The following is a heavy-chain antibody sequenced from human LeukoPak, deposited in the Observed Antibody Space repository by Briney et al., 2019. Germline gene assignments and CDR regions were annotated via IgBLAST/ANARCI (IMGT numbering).Heavy chain of an antibody. CDR2: ITSSGSTI. CDR3: ARGSGYLIDY. V-gene: IGHV3-48*03. CDR1: GFTFSSYE. J-gene: IGHJ4*02. Sequence: PGGSLSLSCAASGFTFSSYEMNWVRQAPGKGLEWVSCITSSGSTIYYADSVKGRFTISRDNAKNSLYLQMNSLRAEDTAVYYCARGSGYLIDYWGQGTLVTVSS. D-gene: IGHD5-18*01.